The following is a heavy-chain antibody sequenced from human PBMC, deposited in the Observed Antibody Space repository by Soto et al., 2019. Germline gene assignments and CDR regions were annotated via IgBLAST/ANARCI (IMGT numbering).Heavy chain of an antibody. CDR3: ARSTHRVTYFDY. D-gene: IGHD2-15*01. V-gene: IGHV4-4*07. Sequence: SETLSLTCTVSGGSIISYYWSWMRQPAGKGLEWIGRIYTSGSTNYNPSLKSRVTMSVDTSKNQFSLKLSSVTAADTAVYYCARSTHRVTYFDYWGQGTLVTVSS. CDR1: GGSIISYY. CDR2: IYTSGST. J-gene: IGHJ4*02.